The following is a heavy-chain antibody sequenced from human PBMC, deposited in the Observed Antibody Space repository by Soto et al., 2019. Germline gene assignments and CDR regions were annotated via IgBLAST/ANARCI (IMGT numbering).Heavy chain of an antibody. CDR1: GGSISSSSYY. Sequence: PSETLSLTSTVSGGSISSSSYYWGWIRQPPGKGLEWIGSIYYSGSTYYNPSLKSRVTISVDTSKNQFSRKLSSVTAADTAVYYCAGHLGIPYYYYYYGMDVWGQGTTVTVSS. CDR3: AGHLGIPYYYYYYGMDV. D-gene: IGHD7-27*01. V-gene: IGHV4-39*01. CDR2: IYYSGST. J-gene: IGHJ6*02.